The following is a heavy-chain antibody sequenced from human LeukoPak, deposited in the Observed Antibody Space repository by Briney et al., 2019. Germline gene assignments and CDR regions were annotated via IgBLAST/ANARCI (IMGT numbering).Heavy chain of an antibody. J-gene: IGHJ2*01. CDR1: GGSISSYY. CDR3: ARGLGKAPEKYSSSWRARSWYFDL. V-gene: IGHV4-59*12. D-gene: IGHD6-13*01. Sequence: PSETLSLTCTVSGGSISSYYWSWIRQPPGKGLEWIGYIYYSGSTNYNPSLKSRVTISVDTSKNQFSLKLSSVTAADTAVYYCARGLGKAPEKYSSSWRARSWYFDLWGRGTLVTVSS. CDR2: IYYSGST.